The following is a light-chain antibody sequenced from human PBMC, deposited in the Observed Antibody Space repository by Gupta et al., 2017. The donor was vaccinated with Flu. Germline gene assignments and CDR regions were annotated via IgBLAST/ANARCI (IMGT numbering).Light chain of an antibody. CDR3: QQYNNYWT. V-gene: IGKV1-5*03. J-gene: IGKJ1*01. CDR2: QVS. CDR1: QSPIAY. Sequence: DVQMSPSPSTLSASVGDRVTITCRASQSPIAYLAWYQQKPGKAPKLLISQVSRLESGVPARFSGSGSGTEFTLTISSLQPDDFATYFCQQYNNYWTFGQGTKVEIK.